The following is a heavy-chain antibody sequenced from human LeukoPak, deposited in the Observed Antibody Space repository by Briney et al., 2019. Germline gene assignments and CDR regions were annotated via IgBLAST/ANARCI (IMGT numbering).Heavy chain of an antibody. CDR1: GFTFSTYG. CDR2: ISYDGSNK. D-gene: IGHD3-16*02. J-gene: IGHJ4*02. Sequence: PGGSLRLSCAASGFTFSTYGMHWVRQAPGKGLEWVAVISYDGSNKYYADSVKGRFTISRDNSKNTLYLQMNSLRAEDTAVYYCARNNYVWGSYLDYWGQGTLVTVSS. CDR3: ARNNYVWGSYLDY. V-gene: IGHV3-30*03.